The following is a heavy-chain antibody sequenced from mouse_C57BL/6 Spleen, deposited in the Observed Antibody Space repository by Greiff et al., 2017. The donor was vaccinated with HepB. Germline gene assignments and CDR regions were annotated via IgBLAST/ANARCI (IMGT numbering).Heavy chain of an antibody. CDR2: INPGSGGT. J-gene: IGHJ4*01. CDR1: GYAFTNYL. Sequence: VQLQQSGAELVRPGTSVKVSCKASGYAFTNYLIEWVKQRPGQGLEWIGVINPGSGGTNYNETFKGKATLTADKSSSTAYMQLSSLTSEDSAVYFCARSDGSSYGDYAMDYWGQGTSVTVSS. D-gene: IGHD1-1*01. V-gene: IGHV1-54*01. CDR3: ARSDGSSYGDYAMDY.